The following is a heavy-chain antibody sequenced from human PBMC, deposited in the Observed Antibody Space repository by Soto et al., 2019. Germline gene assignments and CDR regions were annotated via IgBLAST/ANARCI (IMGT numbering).Heavy chain of an antibody. CDR3: ARHRSPSPDY. CDR1: GFILSSYE. CDR2: ISQGSTTI. V-gene: IGHV3-48*03. J-gene: IGHJ4*02. Sequence: GGSLRLSCVASGFILSSYEMNWVRQAPGKGLEWISYISQGSTTIYYADSVKGRFTISRDNAKNSLFLQMSGLRVEDTATYYCARHRSPSPDYWGQGTMVTVYS.